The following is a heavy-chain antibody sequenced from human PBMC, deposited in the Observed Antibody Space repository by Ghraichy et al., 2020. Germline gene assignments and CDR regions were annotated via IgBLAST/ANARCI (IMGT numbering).Heavy chain of an antibody. D-gene: IGHD5-24*01. CDR3: AKLATTPVWAFDI. J-gene: IGHJ3*02. CDR1: GLIVSSNY. Sequence: GSLRLSCAASGLIVSSNYMSWVRQAPGKGLEWVSSIYSGGGAYYADSVKDRFTLSRDNSMNMLYLQMNSLGAEDTAVYFCAKLATTPVWAFDIWGQGTMVTVSS. CDR2: IYSGGGA. V-gene: IGHV3-66*01.